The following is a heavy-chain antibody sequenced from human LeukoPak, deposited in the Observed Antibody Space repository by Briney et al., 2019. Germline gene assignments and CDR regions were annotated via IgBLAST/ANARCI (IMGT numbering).Heavy chain of an antibody. CDR2: ISGGTT. Sequence: GGPLRLSCTASGFTFGDYLMSWFRQAPGKGLEWIGFISGGTTEYAASVKGRFTISRDDSTSIAYLQMNSLTTEDTAVYYCSRGSGWLSVYWGQGTLVTVSS. J-gene: IGHJ4*02. CDR3: SRGSGWLSVY. CDR1: GFTFGDYL. D-gene: IGHD6-19*01. V-gene: IGHV3-49*03.